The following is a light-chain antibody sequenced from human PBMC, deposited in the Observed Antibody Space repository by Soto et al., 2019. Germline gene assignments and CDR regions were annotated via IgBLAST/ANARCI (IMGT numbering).Light chain of an antibody. CDR2: VAS. CDR1: QSVGRF. Sequence: DIQMTQSPSSLYASVGDRVTITCRASQSVGRFLNWYQQKPGKAPTVLINVASTLRSGVPSRFSGSGSGTDFNLTINSLQPEDFATYFCQQSFTTPLTFGGGTKVEIK. CDR3: QQSFTTPLT. V-gene: IGKV1-39*01. J-gene: IGKJ4*01.